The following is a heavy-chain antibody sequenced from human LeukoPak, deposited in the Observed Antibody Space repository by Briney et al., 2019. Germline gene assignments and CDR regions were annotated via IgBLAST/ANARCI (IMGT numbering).Heavy chain of an antibody. CDR2: IYYSGST. CDR1: GGSISSYY. Sequence: PSETLSLTCTVSGGSISSYYWSWIRQPPGKGLEWIGYIYYSGSTNYNPSLKSRVTISVDTSKNQFSLKLSSATAADTAVYYCARVRSSSSRGGTFDYWGQGTLVTVSS. CDR3: ARVRSSSSRGGTFDY. J-gene: IGHJ4*02. D-gene: IGHD6-13*01. V-gene: IGHV4-59*01.